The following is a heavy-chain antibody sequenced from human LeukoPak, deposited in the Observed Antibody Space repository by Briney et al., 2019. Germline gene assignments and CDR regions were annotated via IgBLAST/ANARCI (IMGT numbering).Heavy chain of an antibody. CDR2: IIPIFGTA. D-gene: IGHD6-13*01. CDR1: GGTFSSYA. CDR3: ARDHSSSWNLHDAFDI. V-gene: IGHV1-69*01. J-gene: IGHJ3*02. Sequence: SVKVSCKASGGTFSSYAISWVRQAPGQGLEWIGGIIPIFGTANYAQKFQGRVTITADESTSTAYMELSSLRSEDTAVYYCARDHSSSWNLHDAFDIWGQGTMVTVSS.